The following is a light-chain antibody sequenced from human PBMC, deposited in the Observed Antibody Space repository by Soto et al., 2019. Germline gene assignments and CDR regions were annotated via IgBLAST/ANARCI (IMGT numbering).Light chain of an antibody. CDR1: SSDIGAYNF. J-gene: IGLJ2*01. V-gene: IGLV2-14*01. Sequence: QSALTQPASVSGSPGQSITISCTGTSSDIGAYNFVSWYQQHPGKVPKLLIYDVSIRPSGVSNRFSGSKSGNTASLTISGLQAEDEADYYCNSYTTRSSTFGGGTKLTVL. CDR3: NSYTTRSST. CDR2: DVS.